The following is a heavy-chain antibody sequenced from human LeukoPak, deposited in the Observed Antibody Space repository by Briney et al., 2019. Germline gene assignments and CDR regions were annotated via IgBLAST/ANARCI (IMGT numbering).Heavy chain of an antibody. CDR2: IDWDDDK. V-gene: IGHV2-70*11. CDR3: ARTHYYYDSSGYSHLDY. Sequence: TLSLTCTVSGGSFSSYYWSWIRQPPGKALEWLARIDWDDDKYYSTSLKTRLTISKDTSKNQVVLTMTNMDPVDTATYYCARTHYYYDSSGYSHLDYWGQGTLVTVSS. J-gene: IGHJ4*02. CDR1: GGSFSSYYW. D-gene: IGHD3-22*01.